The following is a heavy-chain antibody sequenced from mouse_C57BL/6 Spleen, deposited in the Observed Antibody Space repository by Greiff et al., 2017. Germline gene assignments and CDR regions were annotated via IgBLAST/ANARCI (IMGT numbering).Heavy chain of an antibody. CDR1: GYTFTSYT. Sequence: QVQLQQSGAELARPGASVKMSCKASGYTFTSYTMHLVKQRPGQGLEWIGYINPSSGYTKYNQKFKDKATLTADKSSSTAYMQLSSLTSEDSAVYYCSQDLNFDYWGQGTTLTVSS. CDR2: INPSSGYT. J-gene: IGHJ2*01. V-gene: IGHV1-4*01. CDR3: SQDLNFDY.